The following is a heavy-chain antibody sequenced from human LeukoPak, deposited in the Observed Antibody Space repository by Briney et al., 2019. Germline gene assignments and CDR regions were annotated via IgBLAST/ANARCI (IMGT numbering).Heavy chain of an antibody. J-gene: IGHJ3*02. CDR2: IYYSGST. Sequence: PSETLSLTCTVSGGSISSYYWSWIRQPPGKGLEWIGYIYYSGSTNCNPSLKSRVTISVDTSKNQFSLKLSSVAAADTAVYYCARGNGWGALDIWGQGTMVTVSS. V-gene: IGHV4-59*01. CDR1: GGSISSYY. CDR3: ARGNGWGALDI. D-gene: IGHD6-19*01.